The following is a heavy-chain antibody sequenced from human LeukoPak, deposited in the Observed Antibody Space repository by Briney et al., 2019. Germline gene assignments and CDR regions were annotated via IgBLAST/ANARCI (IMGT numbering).Heavy chain of an antibody. CDR3: ARSHRATYGSGSYYSDY. CDR2: IYYSGST. J-gene: IGHJ4*02. CDR1: GGSISSYY. Sequence: SETLSLTCTVSGGSISSYYWSWIRQPPGKGLEWIGYIYYSGSTNYNPSLKSRVTISVDTSKNQFSLKLSSVSAADTAVYYCARSHRATYGSGSYYSDYWGQGTLSPSPQ. V-gene: IGHV4-59*08. D-gene: IGHD3-10*01.